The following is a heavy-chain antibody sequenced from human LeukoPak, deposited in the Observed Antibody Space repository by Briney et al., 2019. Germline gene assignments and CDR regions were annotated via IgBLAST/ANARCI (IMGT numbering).Heavy chain of an antibody. J-gene: IGHJ4*02. CDR3: TRDPLYGALDF. D-gene: IGHD4-17*01. CDR1: GFTFGSYW. Sequence: GGSLRLSCVASGFTFGSYWMTWVRQAPGKGLEWVANIQPDGSQGSYVDSVKGRFIISRDNAKKSLYLQMNSLRAEDTAVYYCTRDPLYGALDFWGQGTLVTVSS. V-gene: IGHV3-7*01. CDR2: IQPDGSQG.